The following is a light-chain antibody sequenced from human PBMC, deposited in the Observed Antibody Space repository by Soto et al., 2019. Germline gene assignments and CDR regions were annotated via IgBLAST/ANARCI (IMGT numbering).Light chain of an antibody. CDR2: AAS. V-gene: IGKV1-39*01. J-gene: IGKJ1*01. CDR1: QSISTN. Sequence: DIQLMQSPGSLSASVGDRAPISCRASQSISTNLAWYQQKPGQAPKLLIYAASSWASGIPARFTGSGSETDFTLTISSLQSEDFATYSCQQSYSTPRTFGQGTKVDIK. CDR3: QQSYSTPRT.